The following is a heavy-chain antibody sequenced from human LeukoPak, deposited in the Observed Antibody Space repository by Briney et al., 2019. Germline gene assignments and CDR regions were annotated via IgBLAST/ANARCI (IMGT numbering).Heavy chain of an antibody. V-gene: IGHV3-66*02. CDR3: AKGLGYCSSTSCYFVY. Sequence: PGGSLRLSCAASGFTVSSNYMSWVRQAPGKGLEWVSVIYSGGSTYYADSVKGRFTISRDNSKNTLYLQMNSLRAEDTAVYYCAKGLGYCSSTSCYFVYWGQGTLVTVSS. J-gene: IGHJ4*02. CDR1: GFTVSSNY. D-gene: IGHD2-2*01. CDR2: IYSGGST.